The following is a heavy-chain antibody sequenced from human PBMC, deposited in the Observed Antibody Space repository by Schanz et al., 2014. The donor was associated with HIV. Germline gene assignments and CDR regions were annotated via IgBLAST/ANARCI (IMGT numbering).Heavy chain of an antibody. V-gene: IGHV1-69*01. CDR2: LIPSFRLR. J-gene: IGHJ4*02. Sequence: QVQLVQSGAEVKKPGSSVKVSCKASGGTFSRYAISWVRQAPGQGLEWMGGLIPSFRLRTYAQKLQGRVTIDADESASTAYMELSSLRSEDTAVYYCARDFNIGDQYYFDHWGQGTLVTVSS. CDR1: GGTFSRYA. D-gene: IGHD2-21*02. CDR3: ARDFNIGDQYYFDH.